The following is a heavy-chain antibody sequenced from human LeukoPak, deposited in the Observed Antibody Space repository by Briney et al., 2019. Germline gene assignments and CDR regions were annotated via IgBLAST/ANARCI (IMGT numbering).Heavy chain of an antibody. J-gene: IGHJ4*02. V-gene: IGHV3-23*01. CDR2: ISGSGGST. CDR1: GITFSSYA. D-gene: IGHD3-22*01. CDR3: AKRIATYDSSGIDY. Sequence: GGSLRLSCAASGITFSSYAMSWVRQAPGKGLERVSGISGSGGSTYYADSVKGRFTISRDNSRNTLYLQINSLRAEDTAVYYCAKRIATYDSSGIDYWGQGTLVTVSS.